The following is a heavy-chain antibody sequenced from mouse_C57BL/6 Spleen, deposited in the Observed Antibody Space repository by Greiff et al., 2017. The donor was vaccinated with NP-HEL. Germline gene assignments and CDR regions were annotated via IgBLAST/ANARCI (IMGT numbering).Heavy chain of an antibody. Sequence: VQLQQPGAELVRPGSSVKLSCKASGYTFTSYWMDWVKQRPGQGLEWIGNIYPSDSETHYNQKFKDKATLTVDKSSSTAYMQLSSLTSEDSAVYYCARLPYVGVGFAYWGQGTLVTVSA. V-gene: IGHV1-61*01. CDR2: IYPSDSET. D-gene: IGHD1-1*01. CDR1: GYTFTSYW. J-gene: IGHJ3*01. CDR3: ARLPYVGVGFAY.